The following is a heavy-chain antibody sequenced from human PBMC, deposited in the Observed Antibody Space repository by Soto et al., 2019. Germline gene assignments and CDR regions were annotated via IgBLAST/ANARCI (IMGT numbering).Heavy chain of an antibody. CDR3: ARQKMWYNSPFDD. J-gene: IGHJ4*02. CDR1: GFTFSTYA. V-gene: IGHV3-74*01. Sequence: GGSLRLSCAASGFTFSTYAMSWVRQAPRKGLVWVSRINSDGSTTNYADSVKGRFTISRDNAKNTLYLQMNSLRAEDTAVYYCARQKMWYNSPFDDWGLGTRVTVSS. D-gene: IGHD1-1*01. CDR2: INSDGSTT.